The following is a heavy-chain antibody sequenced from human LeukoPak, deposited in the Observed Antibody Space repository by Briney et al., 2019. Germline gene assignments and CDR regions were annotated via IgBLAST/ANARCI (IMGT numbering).Heavy chain of an antibody. V-gene: IGHV3-48*01. Sequence: GGSLRLSCVASGFTFSTYSMTWVRQAPGKGLEWVSYINRASSTIYYADSVKGRFTISRDNAKNSLYLQMSSLRVEDTALYYCARDSGTSGADDYWGQGTLVTVSS. D-gene: IGHD6-25*01. CDR2: INRASSTI. CDR3: ARDSGTSGADDY. J-gene: IGHJ4*02. CDR1: GFTFSTYS.